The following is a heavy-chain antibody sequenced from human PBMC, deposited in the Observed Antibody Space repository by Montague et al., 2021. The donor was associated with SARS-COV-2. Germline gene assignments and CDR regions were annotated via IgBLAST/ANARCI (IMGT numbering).Heavy chain of an antibody. D-gene: IGHD3-22*01. CDR1: GFTFNNYA. CDR3: ANYHDNTGYYGAFDN. J-gene: IGHJ4*02. V-gene: IGHV3-23*01. CDR2: IAHSGGT. Sequence: SLRLSCAASGFTFNNYAMRWVRQVPGKGLEWVATIAHSGGTFYADSVGGRFTISRDNSKNTMYLQMNSLRVEDTAVYYCANYHDNTGYYGAFDNWSQGTLVTVSS.